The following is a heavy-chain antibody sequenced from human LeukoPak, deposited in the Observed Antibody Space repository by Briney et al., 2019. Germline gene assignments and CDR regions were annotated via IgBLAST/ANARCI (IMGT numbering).Heavy chain of an antibody. J-gene: IGHJ4*02. Sequence: GSSVTVSFKASVYTFTGYYMHWVRQAPGQGLEWMGWINPNSGGTNYAQKFQGRVTMTRDTSISTAYMELSRLRSDDTAVYYCAAGTMVRGVIPAYWGQGTLVTVSS. D-gene: IGHD3-10*01. CDR1: VYTFTGYY. CDR2: INPNSGGT. V-gene: IGHV1-2*02. CDR3: AAGTMVRGVIPAY.